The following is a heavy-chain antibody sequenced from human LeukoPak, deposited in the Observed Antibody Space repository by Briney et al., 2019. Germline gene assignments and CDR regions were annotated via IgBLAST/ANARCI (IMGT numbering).Heavy chain of an antibody. D-gene: IGHD2-15*01. CDR3: ARGIVVVAQLGYYYYYMDV. V-gene: IGHV4-4*07. Sequence: PSETLSLTCTVSGGSISSYYWSWIRQPAGKGLEWIGRIYTSGSTNCNPSLKSRVTMSVDTSKNQFSLKLSSVTAADTAVYYCARGIVVVAQLGYYYYYMDVWGKGTTVTISS. CDR2: IYTSGST. CDR1: GGSISSYY. J-gene: IGHJ6*03.